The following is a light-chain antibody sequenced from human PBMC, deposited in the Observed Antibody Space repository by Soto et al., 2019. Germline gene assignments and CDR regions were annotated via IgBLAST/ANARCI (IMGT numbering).Light chain of an antibody. CDR2: KNN. CDR3: QSYDSISQV. J-gene: IGLJ3*02. Sequence: FMLTQPHSVSESPGKTVTISCTGSSGSIASNYVQWFQQRPGSAPTTVISKNNQRPSGVPDRFSGSIDISSNSASLTISGLKTEDEADYYCQSYDSISQVFGGGTKLTVL. CDR1: SGSIASNY. V-gene: IGLV6-57*02.